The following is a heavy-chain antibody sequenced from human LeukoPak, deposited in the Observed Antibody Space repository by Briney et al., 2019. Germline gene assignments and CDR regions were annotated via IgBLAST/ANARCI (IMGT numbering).Heavy chain of an antibody. V-gene: IGHV4-59*01. CDR2: IYYSGST. Sequence: ETLSLTCTVSGGSISSYSWTWMRQPPGKGLEWIGSIYYSGSTNYNPSLKSRVTISVDTSKNQFSLKLSSVTAADTAVYYCVRDRVLGAFDIWGQGTMVHVSS. CDR3: VRDRVLGAFDI. J-gene: IGHJ3*02. D-gene: IGHD3-16*01. CDR1: GGSISSYS.